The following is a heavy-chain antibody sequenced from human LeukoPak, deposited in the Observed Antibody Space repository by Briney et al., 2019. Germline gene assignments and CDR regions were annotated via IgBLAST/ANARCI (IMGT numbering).Heavy chain of an antibody. CDR1: GYTLTSYY. D-gene: IGHD4-17*01. V-gene: IGHV1-46*01. CDR2: INPSGGST. J-gene: IGHJ4*02. CDR3: ARDPSLRIGFYGDPLYYFDY. Sequence: ASVKVSCKASGYTLTSYYMHWVRQAPGQGLEWMGVINPSGGSTSYAQKFQGRVTMTRDTSTSTVYMELSSLRSEDTAVYYCARDPSLRIGFYGDPLYYFDYWGQGTLVTVSS.